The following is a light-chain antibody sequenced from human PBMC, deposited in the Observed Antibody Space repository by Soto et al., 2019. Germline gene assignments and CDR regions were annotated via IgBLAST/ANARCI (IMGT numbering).Light chain of an antibody. J-gene: IGLJ1*01. V-gene: IGLV2-14*01. CDR1: SSDVGGYNY. CDR3: QSYDSSLSGYV. Sequence: QSALTQPASVSGSPGQSITISCTGTSSDVGGYNYVSWYQQHPGKAPKVMIYEVSNRPSGVSNRFSGSKSGNTASLTISGLQAEDEADYYCQSYDSSLSGYVFGTGTKLTVL. CDR2: EVS.